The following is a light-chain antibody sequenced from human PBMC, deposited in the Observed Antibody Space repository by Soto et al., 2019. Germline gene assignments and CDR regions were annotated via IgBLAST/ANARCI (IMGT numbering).Light chain of an antibody. CDR2: DVI. J-gene: IGLJ1*01. CDR3: GSYRTNSPYV. V-gene: IGLV2-14*01. CDR1: NSDVGGYNY. Sequence: QSVLTQPASVSGSPGQSITISCTGTNSDVGGYNYVSWYQQYPGEAPKLMIYDVINRPSGVSNRFSGSKSGNTASLPISGLLAEDEADYYCGSYRTNSPYVFGTGTKLTVL.